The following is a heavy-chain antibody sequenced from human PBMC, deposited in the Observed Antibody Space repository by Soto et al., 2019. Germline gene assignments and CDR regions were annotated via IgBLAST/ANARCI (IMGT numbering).Heavy chain of an antibody. Sequence: SETLSLTCTVSGGSIRSGGYYWSWIRQHPGKGLEWIGYIYYTGSTYYNPSLKSRVTISVDTSKNQFSLKLSSVTAADTAVYYCARRGDGSGSLDYWGQGTLVTVSS. D-gene: IGHD3-10*01. CDR2: IYYTGST. V-gene: IGHV4-31*03. CDR1: GGSIRSGGYY. J-gene: IGHJ4*02. CDR3: ARRGDGSGSLDY.